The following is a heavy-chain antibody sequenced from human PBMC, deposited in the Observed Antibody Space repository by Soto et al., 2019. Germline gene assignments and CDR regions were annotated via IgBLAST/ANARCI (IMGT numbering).Heavy chain of an antibody. CDR3: AMYYGSGSYSGGYYYYYMDV. Sequence: EVQLVESGGGLVQPGGSLGLSCAASGFTFSSYWMHWVRQAPGKGLVWVSRINSDGSSTSYADSVKGRFTISRDNAKNTLYLQMNSLRAEDTAVYYCAMYYGSGSYSGGYYYYYMDVWGKGTTVTVSS. V-gene: IGHV3-74*01. CDR1: GFTFSSYW. J-gene: IGHJ6*03. D-gene: IGHD3-10*01. CDR2: INSDGSST.